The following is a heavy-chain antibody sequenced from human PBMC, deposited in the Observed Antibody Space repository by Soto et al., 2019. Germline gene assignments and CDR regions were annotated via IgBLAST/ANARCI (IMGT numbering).Heavy chain of an antibody. CDR3: ARVTTIFGVVGHYGMDV. V-gene: IGHV1-46*01. D-gene: IGHD3-3*01. CDR2: INPSGGST. CDR1: GYTFTSYY. Sequence: ASVKVSCKASGYTFTSYYMHWVRQAPGQGLEWMGIINPSGGSTSYAQKFQGRVTMTRDTSTSTVYMELSSLRSEDTAVYYCARVTTIFGVVGHYGMDVWGQGTTVTVSS. J-gene: IGHJ6*02.